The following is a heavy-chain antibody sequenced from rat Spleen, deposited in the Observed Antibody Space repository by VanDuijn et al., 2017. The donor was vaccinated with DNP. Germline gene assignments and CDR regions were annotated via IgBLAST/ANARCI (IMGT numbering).Heavy chain of an antibody. CDR3: ARLPITTVADY. D-gene: IGHD1-1*01. V-gene: IGHV5-29*01. CDR1: GFTFSNYG. J-gene: IGHJ2*01. CDR2: ISYDGSST. Sequence: EVQLVESGGGLVQPGRSLKLSCAASGFTFSNYGMAWVRQAPTKGLEWVATISYDGSSTYYGDSVKGRLTISRDKAKSTLYLQMNSLRSEDTATYYCARLPITTVADYWGQGVMVTVSS.